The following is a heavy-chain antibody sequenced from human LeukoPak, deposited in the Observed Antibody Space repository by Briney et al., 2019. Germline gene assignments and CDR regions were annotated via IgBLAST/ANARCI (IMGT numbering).Heavy chain of an antibody. CDR3: AKDREGTIADYFDY. D-gene: IGHD1-7*01. Sequence: GGSLRLSCAASGFTFSSYWMHWVRQAPGKGLVWVSRINSDGSSTSYADSVKGRFTISRDNAKNTLYLQMNGLRGEDTAVYYCAKDREGTIADYFDYWGQGTLVTVSS. V-gene: IGHV3-74*01. CDR2: INSDGSST. J-gene: IGHJ4*02. CDR1: GFTFSSYW.